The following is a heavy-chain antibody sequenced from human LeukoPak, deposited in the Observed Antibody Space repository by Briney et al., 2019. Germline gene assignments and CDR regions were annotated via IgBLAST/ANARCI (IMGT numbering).Heavy chain of an antibody. V-gene: IGHV3-21*01. CDR1: GFTFSSYS. J-gene: IGHJ4*02. CDR3: ARVRDKWFDY. D-gene: IGHD2-15*01. Sequence: GGSLRLSCAASGFTFSSYSMNWVRQAPGKGLEWVSSISSSSSYIYYADSVKGRFTISRDNAKNPLYLQMNSLRAEDTAVYYCARVRDKWFDYWGQGTLVTVSS. CDR2: ISSSSSYI.